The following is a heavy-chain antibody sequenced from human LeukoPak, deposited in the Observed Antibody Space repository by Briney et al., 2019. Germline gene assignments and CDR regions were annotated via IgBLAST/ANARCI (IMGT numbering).Heavy chain of an antibody. J-gene: IGHJ4*02. CDR3: ARFTYYYDSSGYIFDY. Sequence: SETLSLTCTVSGGSISSGDYYWSWIRQPPGKGLEWIGYIYYSGSTYYNPSLKSRVTISVDTSKNQFSLKLSSVTAADTAVYYCARFTYYYDSSGYIFDYWGQGTLVTVSS. V-gene: IGHV4-30-4*01. CDR1: GGSISSGDYY. D-gene: IGHD3-22*01. CDR2: IYYSGST.